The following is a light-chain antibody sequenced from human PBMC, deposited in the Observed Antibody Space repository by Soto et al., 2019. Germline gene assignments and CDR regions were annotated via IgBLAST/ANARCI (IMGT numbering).Light chain of an antibody. CDR1: SSDVGSSNL. CDR3: TSYTSSTPFYV. J-gene: IGLJ1*01. CDR2: EGS. Sequence: QSALTQPASVSGSPGQSITISCTGTSSDVGSSNLVSWYQQHPGKTPKLIIYEGSRRPSGVSHRFSGSKSGDTASLTISGLQAEDEADYYCTSYTSSTPFYVFGTGTKVTVL. V-gene: IGLV2-14*02.